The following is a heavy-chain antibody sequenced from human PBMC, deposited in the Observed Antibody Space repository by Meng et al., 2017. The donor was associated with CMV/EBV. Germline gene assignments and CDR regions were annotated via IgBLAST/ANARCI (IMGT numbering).Heavy chain of an antibody. J-gene: IGHJ4*02. V-gene: IGHV3-72*01. CDR2: TRNKANSYTT. CDR3: ARLHDYGDPRGDY. Sequence: GGSLRLSCAASGFTFSDHYMDWVRQAPGKGLEWVGRTRNKANSYTTEYAASVKGRFAISRDDSKNSLYLQINSLKTEDTAVYYCARLHDYGDPRGDYWGQGTLVTVSS. CDR1: GFTFSDHY. D-gene: IGHD4-17*01.